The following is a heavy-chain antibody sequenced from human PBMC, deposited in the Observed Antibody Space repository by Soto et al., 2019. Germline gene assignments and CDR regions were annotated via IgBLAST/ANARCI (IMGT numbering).Heavy chain of an antibody. CDR1: GGSVSSGSYH. D-gene: IGHD3-10*01. V-gene: IGHV4-61*01. CDR2: IHYSGST. J-gene: IGHJ4*02. Sequence: SSETLSLTCTVSGGSVSSGSYHWSWIRQPPGKGLEWIGYIHYSGSTDYNPSLKSRVTISVDTSKNQFSLKLRSVTAADTAVYYCAGLWFGELGGYYFDYWGQGTLVTVSS. CDR3: AGLWFGELGGYYFDY.